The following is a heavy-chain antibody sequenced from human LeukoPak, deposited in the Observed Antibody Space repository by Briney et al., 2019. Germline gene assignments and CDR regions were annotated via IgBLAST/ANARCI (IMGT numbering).Heavy chain of an antibody. V-gene: IGHV3-49*04. J-gene: IGHJ4*02. Sequence: GGSLRLSCTTSGLTFGDNAMGWVRQAPGKGLEWVGFIRNKGNGGTTEYAASVKGRFTISRDDSESITYLQMNSLRTGDTAVYYCTTGSYHESSGYRFDYWGQGTLVTVSS. CDR2: IRNKGNGGTT. D-gene: IGHD3-22*01. CDR3: TTGSYHESSGYRFDY. CDR1: GLTFGDNA.